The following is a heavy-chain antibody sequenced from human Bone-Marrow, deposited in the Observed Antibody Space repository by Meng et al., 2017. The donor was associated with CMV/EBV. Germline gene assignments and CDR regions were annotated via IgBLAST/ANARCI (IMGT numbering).Heavy chain of an antibody. CDR1: GFTLRSYA. CDR3: AKHYYDSSGYYPEAFHI. Sequence: GGSLRLSCAASGFTLRSYAMSWVRQAPGKGPEWVSAISSTGSTHHADSVKGRFTISRDNFKNTLHLQMNSLRAEDTAVYYCAKHYYDSSGYYPEAFHIWGQGTMVTVSS. CDR2: ISSTGST. V-gene: IGHV3-23*01. J-gene: IGHJ3*02. D-gene: IGHD3-22*01.